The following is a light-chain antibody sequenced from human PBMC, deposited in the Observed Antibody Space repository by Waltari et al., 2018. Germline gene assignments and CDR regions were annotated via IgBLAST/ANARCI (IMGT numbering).Light chain of an antibody. CDR3: QQYGRSPWT. V-gene: IGKV3-20*01. J-gene: IGKJ1*01. CDR1: QSVSSNY. Sequence: FVLTQSPGTLSLSPGERVTLSCRASQSVSSNYLAWYQQKPGQAPRLLIYDASNRATGIADRFSGSGSGTDFTLTICRLEPEDVAVYYCQQYGRSPWTFGQGTKVEIK. CDR2: DAS.